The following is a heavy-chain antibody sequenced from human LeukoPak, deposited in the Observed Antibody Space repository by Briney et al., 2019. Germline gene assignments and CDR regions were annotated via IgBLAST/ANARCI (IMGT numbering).Heavy chain of an antibody. CDR3: AKEPPDSTPGNYFYY. CDR1: RFTFSNYV. CDR2: ISSSGGST. Sequence: PGGSLRLSCAASRFTFSNYVMSWVRQAPGKGLEWVSAISSSGGSTYYADSVKGRFTISRDNSKNTLYLQMNSLRAGDTAVYYCAKEPPDSTPGNYFYYWGQGTLVTVSS. V-gene: IGHV3-23*01. D-gene: IGHD5/OR15-5a*01. J-gene: IGHJ4*02.